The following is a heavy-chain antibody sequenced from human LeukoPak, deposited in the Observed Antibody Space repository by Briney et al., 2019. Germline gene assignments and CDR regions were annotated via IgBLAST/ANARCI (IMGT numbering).Heavy chain of an antibody. CDR3: ASIEPRGIAAEGCDP. J-gene: IGHJ5*02. Sequence: PSETLSVTCPVSGGSLSRYYWSWLRQPPGKGLEGIGYIYYSGSTNYNPSLKSRVTISVDTSKNQFSLKLSSVTAADAAVYYCASIEPRGIAAEGCDPWGQGTLVSVFS. CDR2: IYYSGST. CDR1: GGSLSRYY. V-gene: IGHV4-59*01. D-gene: IGHD6-13*01.